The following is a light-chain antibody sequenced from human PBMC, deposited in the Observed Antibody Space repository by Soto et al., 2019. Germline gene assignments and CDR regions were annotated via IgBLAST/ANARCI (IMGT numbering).Light chain of an antibody. J-gene: IGLJ1*01. CDR1: SSDVGGYNY. CDR2: EVS. V-gene: IGLV2-14*01. Sequence: QSALTQPASVSGSPGQSITISCTGTSSDVGGYNYVSWYQQHPGKAPKLMIYEVSNRPSGVSNRFSGSKSGSTASLTISGLQAEDEADYSCSSYTSSSTYVFGTGTKLTVL. CDR3: SSYTSSSTYV.